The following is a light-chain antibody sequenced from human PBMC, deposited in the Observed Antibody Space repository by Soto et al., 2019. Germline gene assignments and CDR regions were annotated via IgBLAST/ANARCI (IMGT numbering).Light chain of an antibody. CDR2: RAS. Sequence: EIVMTQSPATLAGSPGETVTLSCRASQSLSGNLAWYQQKPGQAPRLLIFRASTRATGVPARFSGRGSGTEFTLTIRGLQSEDFAVYYCQQYSKWPPWTFGPGTTGDIK. CDR1: QSLSGN. CDR3: QQYSKWPPWT. V-gene: IGKV3-15*01. J-gene: IGKJ1*01.